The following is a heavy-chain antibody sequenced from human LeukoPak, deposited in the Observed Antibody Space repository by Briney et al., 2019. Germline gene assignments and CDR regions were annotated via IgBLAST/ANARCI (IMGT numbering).Heavy chain of an antibody. V-gene: IGHV3-9*01. CDR1: GFTFDDYA. Sequence: PGGSLRLSCAASGFTFDDYAMHWVRHAPGKGLEWVSGISWNSGNIGYADSVKGRFIISRDNAKNSLYLQMNSLRAEDTAVYYCLRGDRRDYWGQGTLVTVSS. CDR3: LRGDRRDY. D-gene: IGHD3-10*01. CDR2: ISWNSGNI. J-gene: IGHJ4*02.